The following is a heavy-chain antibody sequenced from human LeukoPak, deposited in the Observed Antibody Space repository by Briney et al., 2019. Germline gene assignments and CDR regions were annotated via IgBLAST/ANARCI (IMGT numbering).Heavy chain of an antibody. D-gene: IGHD1-26*01. Sequence: HPGGSLRLSCAASGFTFSSYGMHWVRQAPGKGLEWVAVIWYGGSNKYYADSVKGRFTISRDNSKNTLYLQMNSLRAEDTAVYYCAKGGSYWNGYMDVWGKGTTVTVSS. J-gene: IGHJ6*03. V-gene: IGHV3-30*02. CDR1: GFTFSSYG. CDR2: IWYGGSNK. CDR3: AKGGSYWNGYMDV.